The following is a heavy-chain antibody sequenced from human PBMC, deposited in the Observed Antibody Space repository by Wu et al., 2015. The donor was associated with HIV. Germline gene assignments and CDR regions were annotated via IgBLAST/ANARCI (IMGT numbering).Heavy chain of an antibody. CDR1: QYIFTDFY. Sequence: QVHLLQSGPEVKGPKTSVKVSCRASQYIFTDFYIHWIRQAPGQGLEWMGWISPKTGDTNYAHKFLGRVTMTRDTSINTAYMELNWLTSDDTAVYYCARSHKWLRLRYEGNFDYWGQGTLVTVSS. CDR2: ISPKTGDT. CDR3: ARSHKWLRLRYEGNFDY. J-gene: IGHJ4*02. V-gene: IGHV1-2*02. D-gene: IGHD5-12*01.